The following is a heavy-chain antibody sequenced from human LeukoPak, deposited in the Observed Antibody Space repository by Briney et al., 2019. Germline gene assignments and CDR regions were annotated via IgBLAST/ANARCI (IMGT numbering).Heavy chain of an antibody. D-gene: IGHD6-13*01. V-gene: IGHV2-5*01. Sequence: SGPTLVNPTQTLTLTCTFSGFSLSTSGVGVGWIRQPPGKALEWLALIYWNDDKRYSPSLKSRLTITKDTSKNQVVLTMINMDPVDTATYYCAHSPEQLVDYYYYGMDVWGQGTTVTVSS. CDR2: IYWNDDK. CDR3: AHSPEQLVDYYYYGMDV. CDR1: GFSLSTSGVG. J-gene: IGHJ6*02.